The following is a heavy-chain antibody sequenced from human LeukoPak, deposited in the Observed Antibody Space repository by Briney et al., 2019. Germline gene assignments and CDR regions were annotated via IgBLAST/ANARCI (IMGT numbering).Heavy chain of an antibody. CDR1: GFTFSSYA. Sequence: GGSLRLSCAASGFTFSSYAMSWVRQAPGKGLEWVSAISGSGGGTYYADSVKGRFTFSRDNSKNTLYLQMNSLRAEDTAVYYCARDLRDTAMVVAPDSSGWYNYWGQGTLVTVSS. D-gene: IGHD6-19*01. CDR3: ARDLRDTAMVVAPDSSGWYNY. CDR2: ISGSGGGT. J-gene: IGHJ4*02. V-gene: IGHV3-23*01.